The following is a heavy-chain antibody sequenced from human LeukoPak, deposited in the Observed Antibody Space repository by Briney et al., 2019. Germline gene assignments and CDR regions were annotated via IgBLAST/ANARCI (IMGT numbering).Heavy chain of an antibody. CDR1: LYTLPNYY. V-gene: IGHV1-8*01. CDR3: ARGYYYYRLGNYDY. D-gene: IGHD3-10*01. Sequence: SLRVSFMASLYTLPNYYRNWLSPSTRQGLDWMGGMNDNSGNTDHAQKFQGRVTKTRKASISTAYLDLGSLGAEDRAVCYCARGYYYYRLGNYDYWGQGTLVSVSS. J-gene: IGHJ4*02. CDR2: MNDNSGNT.